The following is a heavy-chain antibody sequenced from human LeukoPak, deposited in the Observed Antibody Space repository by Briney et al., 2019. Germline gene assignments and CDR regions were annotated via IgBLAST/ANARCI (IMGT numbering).Heavy chain of an antibody. CDR1: GYTFTGYY. J-gene: IGHJ6*02. Sequence: ASVKVSCKASGYTFTGYYMHWVRQAPGQGLEWMGWINPNSGGTNYAQKFQGWVTMTRDTSISTAYMELSRLRSDDTAVYYCARECIAVAGTHYYYYGMDVWGQGTTVTVSS. D-gene: IGHD6-13*01. V-gene: IGHV1-2*04. CDR3: ARECIAVAGTHYYYYGMDV. CDR2: INPNSGGT.